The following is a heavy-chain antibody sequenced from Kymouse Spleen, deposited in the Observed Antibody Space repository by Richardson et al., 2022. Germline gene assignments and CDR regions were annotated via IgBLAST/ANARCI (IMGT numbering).Heavy chain of an antibody. D-gene: IGHD3-10*01. J-gene: IGHJ6*02. Sequence: QVQLQQWGAGLLKPSETLSLTCAVYGGSFSGYYWSWIRQPPGKGLEWIGEINHSGSTNYNPSLKSRVTISVDTSKNQFSLKLSSVTAADTAVYYCARGGTMVRGVIIRYYYYGMDVWGQGTTVTVSS. CDR2: INHSGST. CDR1: GGSFSGYY. V-gene: IGHV4-34*01. CDR3: ARGGTMVRGVIIRYYYYGMDV.